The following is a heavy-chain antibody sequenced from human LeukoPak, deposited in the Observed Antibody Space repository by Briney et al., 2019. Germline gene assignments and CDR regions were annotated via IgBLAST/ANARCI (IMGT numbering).Heavy chain of an antibody. J-gene: IGHJ4*02. D-gene: IGHD2-15*01. CDR1: GGSISSYY. CDR2: IYYSGST. Sequence: SETLSLTCTVSGGSISSYYWSWIRQHPGKGLEWIGYIYYSGSTYYNPSLKSRVTISVDTSKNQFSLKLSSVTAADTAVYYCARTVTDIVVVVAAIYFDYWGQGTLVTVSS. CDR3: ARTVTDIVVVVAAIYFDY. V-gene: IGHV4-59*06.